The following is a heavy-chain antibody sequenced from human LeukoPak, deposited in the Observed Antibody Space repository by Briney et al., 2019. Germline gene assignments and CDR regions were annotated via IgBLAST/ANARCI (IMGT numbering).Heavy chain of an antibody. V-gene: IGHV1-2*06. J-gene: IGHJ4*02. CDR3: ARDQARTTTWYLYMNY. CDR2: IDPDSGVT. D-gene: IGHD3/OR15-3a*01. CDR1: GYTFTDYY. Sequence: ASVKVSCKASGYTFTDYYIHWVRQAPGQGLEWVRRIDPDSGVTNSAQNFQGRVTMTRDTSITTAYMELSGLRSDDTAVYYRARDQARTTTWYLYMNYWGQGTLVTVSS.